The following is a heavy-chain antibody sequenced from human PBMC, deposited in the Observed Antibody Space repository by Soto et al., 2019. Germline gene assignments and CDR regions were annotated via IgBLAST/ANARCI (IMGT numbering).Heavy chain of an antibody. V-gene: IGHV3-23*01. CDR2: ISGSGGST. CDR1: GFTFSSYA. J-gene: IGHJ6*02. CDR3: AKDPDIVVVPAAIEYGMDV. Sequence: EVQLLESGGGLVQPGGSLRLSCAASGFTFSSYAMSWVRQAPGKGLEWVSAISGSGGSTYYADSVKGRFTISRDNSKNTLYLQMNSLRVEDTAVYYCAKDPDIVVVPAAIEYGMDVWGQGTTVTVSS. D-gene: IGHD2-2*02.